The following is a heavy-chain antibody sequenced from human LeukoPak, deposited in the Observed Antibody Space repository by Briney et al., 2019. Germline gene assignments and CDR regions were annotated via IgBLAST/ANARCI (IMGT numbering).Heavy chain of an antibody. D-gene: IGHD2-21*02. CDR1: GGSISSGGYY. J-gene: IGHJ3*02. V-gene: IGHV4-31*03. Sequence: SETLSLTCTVSGGSISSGGYYWSWLRQHPGKGLEWIGYIYYSGSTYYNPSLKSRVTISVDTSKNQFSLKLSSVTAADTAVYYCARACGDYGYVGAFDIWGQGTMVTVSS. CDR3: ARACGDYGYVGAFDI. CDR2: IYYSGST.